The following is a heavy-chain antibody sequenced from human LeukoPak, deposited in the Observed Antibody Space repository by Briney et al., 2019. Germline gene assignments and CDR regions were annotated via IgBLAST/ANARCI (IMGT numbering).Heavy chain of an antibody. CDR2: ISTGGSAK. D-gene: IGHD6-6*01. CDR1: GFEFSSYE. V-gene: IGHV3-48*03. Sequence: GGSLRLSCAASGFEFSSYEMNWVRQAPGKGLEWVSYISTGGSAKYYADSVKGRFTISRDNAKNSLYLQMNSLRAEDTAVYYCARKMYSSSSDAVRFDPWGQGTLVTVSS. J-gene: IGHJ5*02. CDR3: ARKMYSSSSDAVRFDP.